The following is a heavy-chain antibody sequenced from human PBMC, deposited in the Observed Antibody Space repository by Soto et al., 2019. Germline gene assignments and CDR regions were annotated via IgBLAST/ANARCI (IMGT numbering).Heavy chain of an antibody. CDR1: GFTFSSYG. CDR3: AKADYYDSSGCDY. D-gene: IGHD3-22*01. CDR2: ISYDGSNK. J-gene: IGHJ4*02. V-gene: IGHV3-30*18. Sequence: ESGGGVVQPGRSLRLSCAASGFTFSSYGMHWVRQAPGKGLEWVAVISYDGSNKYYADSVKGRFTISRDNSKNTLYLQMNSLRAEDTAVYYCAKADYYDSSGCDYWGQGTLVTVSS.